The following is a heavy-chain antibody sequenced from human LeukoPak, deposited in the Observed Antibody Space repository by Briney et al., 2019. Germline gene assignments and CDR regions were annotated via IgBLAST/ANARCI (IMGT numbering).Heavy chain of an antibody. Sequence: SETLSLTCTVSGGSISSYYWSWIRRPAGKGLEWIGRIYTSGSTNYNPSLKSRVTISVDKSKNQFSLKLSSVTAADTAVYYCAREFQQWLVYGAFDIWGQGTMVTVSS. D-gene: IGHD6-19*01. CDR2: IYTSGST. V-gene: IGHV4-4*07. J-gene: IGHJ3*02. CDR3: AREFQQWLVYGAFDI. CDR1: GGSISSYY.